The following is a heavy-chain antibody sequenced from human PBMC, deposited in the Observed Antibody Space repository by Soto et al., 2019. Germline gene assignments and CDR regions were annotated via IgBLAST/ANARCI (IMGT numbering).Heavy chain of an antibody. D-gene: IGHD6-6*01. J-gene: IGHJ4*02. V-gene: IGHV4-59*01. CDR2: IYYSVST. CDR1: GGSISSYY. CDR3: ARGFYSSSFYFDY. Sequence: SETLSLTCTVSGGSISSYYWSWIRQPPVKGLEWIGYIYYSVSTNYNPSLKSRVTISVDTSKNQLSLKLSSVTAADTAVYYCARGFYSSSFYFDYWGQGTLVTVSS.